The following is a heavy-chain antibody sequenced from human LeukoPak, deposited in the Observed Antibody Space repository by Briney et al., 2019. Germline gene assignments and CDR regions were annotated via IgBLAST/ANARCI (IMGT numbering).Heavy chain of an antibody. V-gene: IGHV1-2*02. CDR3: ARENDYYEY. Sequence: GASVKVSCKASGYTFTDYYMHWVRQAPGQGLEWMGWINPNSGGTNYAQKFQGRVTMARDTSITTAYMELSRLRADDTAVYYCARENDYYEYWGQGTLVTVSS. CDR2: INPNSGGT. CDR1: GYTFTDYY. J-gene: IGHJ4*02.